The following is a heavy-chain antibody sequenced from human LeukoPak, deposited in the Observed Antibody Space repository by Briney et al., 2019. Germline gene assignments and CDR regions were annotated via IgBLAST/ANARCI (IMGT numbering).Heavy chain of an antibody. CDR2: ISSSSSSTI. D-gene: IGHD2-8*01. J-gene: IGHJ6*02. V-gene: IGHV3-48*01. CDR3: ARGMYYYYYGMDV. Sequence: PGGSLRLSCAASGFTFSSYSMNWVRQAPGKGLEWVSYISSSSSSTIYYADSVKGRFTISRDNAKNSLYLQMNSLRAEDTAVYYCARGMYYYYYGMDVWGQGTTVTVSS. CDR1: GFTFSSYS.